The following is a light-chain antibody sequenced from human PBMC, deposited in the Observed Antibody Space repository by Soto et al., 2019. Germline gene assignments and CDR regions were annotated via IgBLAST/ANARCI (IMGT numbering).Light chain of an antibody. CDR2: SAS. Sequence: DIPMTQSPSSLSASIGDRVTITCRASQGISTYLGWYQQKPGKVPKSLIYSASNLQSGVPSRFRASGSGTEFTLTITDMQPDDFATYYCQQYYRYPWMFGQGTKVEIK. J-gene: IGKJ1*01. V-gene: IGKV1-16*01. CDR1: QGISTY. CDR3: QQYYRYPWM.